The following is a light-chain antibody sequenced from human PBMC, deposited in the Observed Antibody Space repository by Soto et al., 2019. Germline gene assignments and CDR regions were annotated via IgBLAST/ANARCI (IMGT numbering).Light chain of an antibody. CDR2: KAS. J-gene: IGKJ4*01. CDR3: QQLKSYPLT. CDR1: QSISSW. V-gene: IGKV1-5*03. Sequence: DIQMTQSPSTLPASVGVRVTIACRASQSISSWLAWYQQKPGKAPKLLIYKASSLESGVPSRFSGSGSGTEFALTISSLQPEDSATYYCQQLKSYPLTFGGGTKVDIK.